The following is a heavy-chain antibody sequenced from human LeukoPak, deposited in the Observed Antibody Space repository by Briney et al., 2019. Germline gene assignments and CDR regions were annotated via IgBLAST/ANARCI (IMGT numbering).Heavy chain of an antibody. D-gene: IGHD5-24*01. CDR3: VQGRGPYYYYYGMDV. Sequence: GGSLRLSCAASGFTFDDYAMYWVRQTPGKGLEWVSAIDWNSGSIDYADPVKGRFAISRDNAKNSLWLQMNSLRAEDTALYYCVQGRGPYYYYYGMDVWGQGTTVTVSS. J-gene: IGHJ6*02. V-gene: IGHV3-9*01. CDR2: IDWNSGSI. CDR1: GFTFDDYA.